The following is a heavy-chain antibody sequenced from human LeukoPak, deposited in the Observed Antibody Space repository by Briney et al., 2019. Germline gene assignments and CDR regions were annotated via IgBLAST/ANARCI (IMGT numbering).Heavy chain of an antibody. CDR3: ARQFRDSRDYYSYYFDY. CDR1: GYSFTTYW. J-gene: IGHJ4*02. Sequence: GESLTISCKGSGYSFTTYWIGWVRQMPGRGLEWMGIIYPGDSDTRYSPSFQGQVTISADKSISTAYLQWSSLKASDTAMYYCARQFRDSRDYYSYYFDYWSQGTLVTVSS. D-gene: IGHD3-22*01. V-gene: IGHV5-51*01. CDR2: IYPGDSDT.